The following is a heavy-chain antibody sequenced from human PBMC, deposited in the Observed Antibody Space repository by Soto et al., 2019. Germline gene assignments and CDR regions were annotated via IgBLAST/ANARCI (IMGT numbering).Heavy chain of an antibody. V-gene: IGHV3-11*01. J-gene: IGHJ5*02. D-gene: IGHD3-22*01. CDR2: ISSGGKTI. CDR3: ARNTYYSDSSGYYYWFDP. Sequence: QVQLVESGGGLVKPGGSLRLSCATSGFTFSDYYMSWIRQAPGKGLEWVSYISSGGKTIYYADSVKGRFTISRDNAKNSLYLQMNSLRAKDTAVYYCARNTYYSDSSGYYYWFDPWGQGTLVTVSS. CDR1: GFTFSDYY.